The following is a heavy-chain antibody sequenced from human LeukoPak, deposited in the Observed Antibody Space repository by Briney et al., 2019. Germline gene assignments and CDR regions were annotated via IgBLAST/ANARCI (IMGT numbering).Heavy chain of an antibody. V-gene: IGHV3-53*01. Sequence: GGSLRLSCVASGFIVSNNYMSWVRQAPGKGLEWVSVLYNAGSTYYADSVKGRFTISRDNSKNTLYLQMYSLRAEDTAVYYCSAGNVGRGYSYGPFDYWGQGTLVTVSS. CDR1: GFIVSNNY. CDR2: LYNAGST. CDR3: SAGNVGRGYSYGPFDY. J-gene: IGHJ4*02. D-gene: IGHD5-18*01.